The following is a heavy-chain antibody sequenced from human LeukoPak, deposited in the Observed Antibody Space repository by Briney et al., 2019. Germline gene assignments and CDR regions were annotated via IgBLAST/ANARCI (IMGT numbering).Heavy chain of an antibody. CDR2: INPSGGST. CDR1: GYTFTSYY. Sequence: GASVKVSCKASGYTFTSYYMHWVRQAPGQGLEWTGIINPSGGSTSYAQKFQGRVTMTRDTSTSTVYMELSSLRSEDTAVYYCARWLQFDYYFDYWGQGTLVTVSS. D-gene: IGHD5-24*01. V-gene: IGHV1-46*01. J-gene: IGHJ4*02. CDR3: ARWLQFDYYFDY.